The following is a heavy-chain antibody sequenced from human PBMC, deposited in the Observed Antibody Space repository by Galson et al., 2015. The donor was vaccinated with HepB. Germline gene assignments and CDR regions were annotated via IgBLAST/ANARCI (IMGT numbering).Heavy chain of an antibody. J-gene: IGHJ2*01. CDR2: ISSSGSTI. CDR3: ARDTAWEPARYFDL. D-gene: IGHD1-26*01. Sequence: SLRLSCAASGFTFSDYYMSWIRQAPGKGLEWVSYISSSGSTIYYADSVKGRFTISRDNAKNSLYLQMNSLRAEDTAVYYCARDTAWEPARYFDLWGRGTLVTVSS. V-gene: IGHV3-11*01. CDR1: GFTFSDYY.